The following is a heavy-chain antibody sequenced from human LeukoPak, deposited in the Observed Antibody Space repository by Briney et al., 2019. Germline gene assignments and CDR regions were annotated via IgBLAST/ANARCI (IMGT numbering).Heavy chain of an antibody. J-gene: IGHJ3*02. D-gene: IGHD3-22*01. V-gene: IGHV3-64*01. CDR2: ISSNGGST. Sequence: GGSLRLSCAASGFTVSSNYMSWVRQAPGKGLEYVSAISSNGGSTYYANSVKGRFTISRDNSKNTLYLQMGSLRAEDMAVYYCARGSSTIVVDDAFDIWGQGTMVTVSS. CDR1: GFTVSSNY. CDR3: ARGSSTIVVDDAFDI.